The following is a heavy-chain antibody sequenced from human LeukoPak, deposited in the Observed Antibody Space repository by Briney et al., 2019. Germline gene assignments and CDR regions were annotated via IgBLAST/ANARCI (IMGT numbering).Heavy chain of an antibody. V-gene: IGHV4-39*07. CDR1: GGSISSYY. CDR3: ARDRHSMALLFDY. J-gene: IGHJ4*02. Sequence: SETLSLTCTVSGGSISSYYWGWIRQPPGKGLEWIGSIYYSGSTYYNPSLKSRVTISVDTSKNQFSLKLSSVTAADTAVYYCARDRHSMALLFDYWGQGTLVTVSS. CDR2: IYYSGST. D-gene: IGHD2/OR15-2a*01.